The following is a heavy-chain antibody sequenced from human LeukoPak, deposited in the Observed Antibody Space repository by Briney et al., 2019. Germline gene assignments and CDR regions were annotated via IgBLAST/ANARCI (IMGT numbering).Heavy chain of an antibody. Sequence: GASVKVSCKASGYTFTGYYMHWVRQAPGQGLEWMGGIIPIFGTANYAQKFQGRVTITADESASTAYMELSSLRSEDTAVYYCARDTIVGSSWGQGTMVTVSS. D-gene: IGHD1-26*01. J-gene: IGHJ3*01. CDR3: ARDTIVGSS. V-gene: IGHV1-69*13. CDR2: IIPIFGTA. CDR1: GYTFTGYY.